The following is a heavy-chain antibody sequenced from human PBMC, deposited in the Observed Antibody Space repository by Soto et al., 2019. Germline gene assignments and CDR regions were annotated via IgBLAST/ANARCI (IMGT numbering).Heavy chain of an antibody. Sequence: SETLSLTCTVSGGSISSSSYYWGWIRQPPGKGLEWIGSIYYSGSTYYNPSLKSRVTISVDTSKNQFSLKLSSVTAADTAVYYCARPAAAGTGYYYGMDVWGQGTTVTVYS. CDR3: ARPAAAGTGYYYGMDV. CDR2: IYYSGST. D-gene: IGHD6-13*01. V-gene: IGHV4-39*01. CDR1: GGSISSSSYY. J-gene: IGHJ6*02.